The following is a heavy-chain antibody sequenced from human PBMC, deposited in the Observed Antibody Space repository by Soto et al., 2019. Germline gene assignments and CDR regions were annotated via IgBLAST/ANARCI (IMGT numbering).Heavy chain of an antibody. Sequence: AGGSLRLSCAASGFTFSSYGMHWVRQAPGKGLEWVAVISYDGSNKYYADSVKGRFTISRDNSKNTLYLQMNSLRAEDTAVYYCAKDGGWQQLVQEDYYYYGMDVWGQGTTVTVSS. D-gene: IGHD6-13*01. CDR2: ISYDGSNK. CDR1: GFTFSSYG. CDR3: AKDGGWQQLVQEDYYYYGMDV. J-gene: IGHJ6*02. V-gene: IGHV3-30*18.